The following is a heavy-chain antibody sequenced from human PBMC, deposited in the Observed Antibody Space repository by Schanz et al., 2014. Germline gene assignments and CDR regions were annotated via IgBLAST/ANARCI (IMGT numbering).Heavy chain of an antibody. V-gene: IGHV3-23*01. D-gene: IGHD3-10*01. CDR3: AKDPYGSGNHYTY. CDR1: GFTFSSYA. Sequence: EVQLLESGGGLVQPGGSLRLSCAVSGFTFSSYAMSWVRQAPGKGLEWVSTISGGGGGYRPYADSVKGRFTISRDNSINTLYVQLNSLRAEDTAVYYCAKDPYGSGNHYTYWGQGTLVTVSS. CDR2: ISGGGGGYR. J-gene: IGHJ4*02.